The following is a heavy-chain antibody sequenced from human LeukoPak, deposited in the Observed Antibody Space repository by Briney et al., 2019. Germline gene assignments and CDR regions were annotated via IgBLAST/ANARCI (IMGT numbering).Heavy chain of an antibody. CDR2: IGTAGDT. V-gene: IGHV3-13*01. CDR1: GFTFSSYD. CDR3: ARGFGSSSWKTFDY. J-gene: IGHJ4*02. Sequence: GGSLRLSCAASGFTFSSYDMHWVRQATGKGLEWVSAIGTAGDTYYPGSVEGRFTISRENAKNSLYLQMNSLRAGDTAVYYCARGFGSSSWKTFDYWGQGTLVTVSS. D-gene: IGHD6-13*01.